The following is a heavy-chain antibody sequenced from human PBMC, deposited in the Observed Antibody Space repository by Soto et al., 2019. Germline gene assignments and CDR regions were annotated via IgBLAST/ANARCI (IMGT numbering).Heavy chain of an antibody. CDR1: GFTFSTYA. CDR2: ITSLSSP. Sequence: EVQLLESGGGLVQPGGSLKLSCTASGFTFSTYAMSWVRQAPGKGLEWVSTITSLSSPYYADSVKGRFTISRDNSNNTLYLQMNSLSDEDTAVYYCAKGPLIVVVPFASWGQGTLDTVSS. V-gene: IGHV3-23*01. J-gene: IGHJ4*02. D-gene: IGHD2-15*01. CDR3: AKGPLIVVVPFAS.